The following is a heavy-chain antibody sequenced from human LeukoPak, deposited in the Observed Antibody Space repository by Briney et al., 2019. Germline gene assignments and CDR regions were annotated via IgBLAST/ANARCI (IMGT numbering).Heavy chain of an antibody. CDR1: GYTFTSYD. CDR2: MNPNSGNT. J-gene: IGHJ3*02. CDR3: VEVGFGDAFDI. Sequence: GASVKVSCKASGYTFTSYDINWVRQATGQGLEWMGWMNPNSGNTGYAQKFLGRVTMTRNTSISTAYMELSSLRSEDTAVYYCVEVGFGDAFDIWGQGTMVTVSS. V-gene: IGHV1-8*01. D-gene: IGHD3-16*01.